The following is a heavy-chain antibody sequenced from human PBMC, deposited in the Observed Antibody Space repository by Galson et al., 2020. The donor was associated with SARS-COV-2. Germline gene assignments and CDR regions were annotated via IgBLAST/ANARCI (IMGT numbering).Heavy chain of an antibody. Sequence: ASVKVSCKASGYTFTGYYMHWVRQAPGQGLEWMGWINPNSGGTNYAQKFQGWVTMTRDTSISTAYMELSRLRSDDTAVYYCARVIAADPGGGYYGMDVWGQGTTVTVSS. CDR2: INPNSGGT. D-gene: IGHD6-13*01. V-gene: IGHV1-2*04. CDR1: GYTFTGYY. CDR3: ARVIAADPGGGYYGMDV. J-gene: IGHJ6*02.